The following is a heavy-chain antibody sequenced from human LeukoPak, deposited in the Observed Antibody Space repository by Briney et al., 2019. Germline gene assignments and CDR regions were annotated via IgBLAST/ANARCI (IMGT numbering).Heavy chain of an antibody. J-gene: IGHJ4*02. Sequence: GGSLRLSCTASGFSFDTYAMNWVRQVPGKGLEWVSGISGSGGNSYYADSVKGRFTISRDNSKDTLYLQMHSLRAEDTAIYYCAKERQGGNSYGDEAFYFDYWGQGTLVTVSS. CDR2: ISGSGGNS. CDR3: AKERQGGNSYGDEAFYFDY. CDR1: GFSFDTYA. V-gene: IGHV3-23*01. D-gene: IGHD4-23*01.